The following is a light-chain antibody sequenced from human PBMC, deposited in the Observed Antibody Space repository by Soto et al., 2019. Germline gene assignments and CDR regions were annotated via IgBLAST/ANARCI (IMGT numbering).Light chain of an antibody. V-gene: IGKV3D-11*02. CDR1: QSISSY. CDR3: QQRSSWHWT. CDR2: DAS. J-gene: IGKJ1*01. Sequence: EIQMTQSPSTLSASLGDRVTLSCRASQSISSYLAWYQQKPGQAPRLLIYDASNMATGIPARFSGSGSGTDFTLTINSLEPEDFAAYYCQQRSSWHWTFGQGTKV.